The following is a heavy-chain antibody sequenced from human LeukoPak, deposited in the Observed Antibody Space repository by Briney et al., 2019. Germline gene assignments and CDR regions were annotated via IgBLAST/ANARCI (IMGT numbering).Heavy chain of an antibody. CDR1: GGSISSSSYY. Sequence: SETLSLTCTVSGGSISSSSYYWGWIRQPPGKGLEWIGSIYHSGSTYYNPSLKSRVTISVDTSKNQFSLKLSSVTAADTAVYYCARGIAARLMYYYYYMDVWGKGTTVTVSS. CDR2: IYHSGST. CDR3: ARGIAARLMYYYYYMDV. J-gene: IGHJ6*03. D-gene: IGHD6-6*01. V-gene: IGHV4-39*07.